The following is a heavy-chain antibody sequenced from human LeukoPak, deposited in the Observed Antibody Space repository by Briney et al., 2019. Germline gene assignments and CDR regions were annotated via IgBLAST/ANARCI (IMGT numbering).Heavy chain of an antibody. V-gene: IGHV1-8*01. Sequence: ASVTVSCKASGYTFTSYDINWVRQATGQGLEWMGWMNPNSGNTGYAQKFQGRVTMTRNTSISTAYMELSSLRSEDTAVYYCARVRLGQVYHFDYWGQGTLVTVSS. J-gene: IGHJ4*02. D-gene: IGHD6-25*01. CDR3: ARVRLGQVYHFDY. CDR1: GYTFTSYD. CDR2: MNPNSGNT.